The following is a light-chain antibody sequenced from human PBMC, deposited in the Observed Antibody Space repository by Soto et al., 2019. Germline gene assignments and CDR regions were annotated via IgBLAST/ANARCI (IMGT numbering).Light chain of an antibody. CDR1: QSVSSNY. V-gene: IGKV3-20*01. CDR2: GAS. CDR3: QQYGGSPIT. Sequence: EIVLTQSPGTLSLSPGEIATLSCRASQSVSSNYLAWYQQKPGQAPRLLVYGASSRATGIPDRFSGSRSEKDFTLTSSRVEPEDFAMYYCQQYGGSPITVGQGTKVEIK. J-gene: IGKJ1*01.